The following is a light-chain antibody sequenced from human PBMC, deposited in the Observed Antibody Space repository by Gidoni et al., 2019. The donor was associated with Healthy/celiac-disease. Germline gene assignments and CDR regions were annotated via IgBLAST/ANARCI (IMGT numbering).Light chain of an antibody. J-gene: IGKJ1*01. V-gene: IGKV3-20*01. CDR2: GAS. CDR1: QSVDSSY. Sequence: GERATLSCRVSQSVDSSYLAWYQQKPGQAPRLIIYGASRRVTGIPDRFSGSGSGTDFTLTINRLEPEDFAVYYCQQYGSSTWTFGQGTKVEIK. CDR3: QQYGSSTWT.